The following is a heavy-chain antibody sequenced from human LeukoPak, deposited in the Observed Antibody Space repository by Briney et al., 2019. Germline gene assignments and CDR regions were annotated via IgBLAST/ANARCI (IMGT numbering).Heavy chain of an antibody. J-gene: IGHJ4*02. V-gene: IGHV4-61*02. CDR1: GGSISSGSFY. CDR2: IYTSGST. CDR3: ARLGSIAAAGKDY. D-gene: IGHD6-13*01. Sequence: PSQTLSLTCTVSGGSISSGSFYWSWIRQPAGKGLEWIGRIYTSGSTNYNPSLKSRVTISVDTSKNQFSLKLSSVTAADTAVYYCARLGSIAAAGKDYWGQGTLVTVSS.